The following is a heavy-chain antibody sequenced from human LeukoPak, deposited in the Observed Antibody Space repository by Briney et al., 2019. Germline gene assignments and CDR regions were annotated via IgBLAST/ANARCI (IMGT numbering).Heavy chain of an antibody. J-gene: IGHJ3*02. V-gene: IGHV3-74*01. Sequence: GGSLRLSCAASKFSFSAYWMHWVRQAPGKGLVWVSRINSDGSRTNYADSVKGRFTISRDNAKNTLYLQMNSLRAEDTAVYYCAKDMRGYDSSGYYSNQGGAFDIWGQGTMVTVSS. D-gene: IGHD3-22*01. CDR1: KFSFSAYW. CDR3: AKDMRGYDSSGYYSNQGGAFDI. CDR2: INSDGSRT.